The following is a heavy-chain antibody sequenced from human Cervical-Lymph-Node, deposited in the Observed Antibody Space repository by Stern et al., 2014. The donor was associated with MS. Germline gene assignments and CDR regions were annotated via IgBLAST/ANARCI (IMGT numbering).Heavy chain of an antibody. CDR1: GGSISSGGYY. D-gene: IGHD4-17*01. V-gene: IGHV4-31*01. CDR3: ARYDATVTSYYFDS. CDR2: LYYSGST. J-gene: IGHJ4*02. Sequence: QLQLQESGPGLVKPSQTLSLTCTVSGGSISSGGYYWSWIRQHPGKGLECIGYLYYSGSTYYNPSLKSLVTMSLDTSKNQFSLKLSSVTAADTAVYYCARYDATVTSYYFDSWGQGTLVTVSS.